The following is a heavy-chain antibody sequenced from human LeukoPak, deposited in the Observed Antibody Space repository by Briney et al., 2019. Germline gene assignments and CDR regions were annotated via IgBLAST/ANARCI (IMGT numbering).Heavy chain of an antibody. CDR3: ARDVAAIAGGYMDV. CDR1: GFTFSSYS. D-gene: IGHD2-15*01. V-gene: IGHV3-21*01. J-gene: IGHJ6*03. CDR2: ISDSGSSI. Sequence: GGSLRLSCAASGFTFSSYSMNCVRQAPGKGLEWVSSISDSGSSIFYADSVKGRFTISRDNDKNSLYLQMNSLRAEDTAVYYCARDVAAIAGGYMDVWGKGTTVTVSS.